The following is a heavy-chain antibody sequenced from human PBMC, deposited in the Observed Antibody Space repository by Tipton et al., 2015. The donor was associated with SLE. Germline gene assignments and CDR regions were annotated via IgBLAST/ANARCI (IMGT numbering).Heavy chain of an antibody. CDR2: INHSGNT. D-gene: IGHD2-2*01. CDR3: ARVGRYCSSTSCPEGYYYYYMDV. V-gene: IGHV4-34*01. J-gene: IGHJ6*03. Sequence: TLSLTCAVYGGSFSGYYWTWVRQPPGTGLEWIGEINHSGNTNYNSSLKSRVSISMDRSKNQFSLKLSPVTAADTAVYYCARVGRYCSSTSCPEGYYYYYMDVWGKGTTVTVSS. CDR1: GGSFSGYY.